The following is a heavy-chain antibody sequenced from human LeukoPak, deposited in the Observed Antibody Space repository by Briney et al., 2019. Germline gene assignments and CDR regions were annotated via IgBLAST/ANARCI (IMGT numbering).Heavy chain of an antibody. J-gene: IGHJ4*02. D-gene: IGHD3-10*01. V-gene: IGHV4-34*01. CDR2: INHSGST. CDR3: ARAVSYYYGSGSYYKN. Sequence: SETLSLTCAVYGGSFSGYYWSWIRQPPGKGLEWIGEINHSGSTNYNPSLKSRVTISVDTSKNQFSLKLSSVTAAGTAVYYCARAVSYYYGSGSYYKNWGQGTLVTVSS. CDR1: GGSFSGYY.